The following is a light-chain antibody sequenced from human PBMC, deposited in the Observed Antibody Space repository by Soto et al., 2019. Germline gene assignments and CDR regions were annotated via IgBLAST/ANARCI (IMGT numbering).Light chain of an antibody. V-gene: IGKV1-5*03. CDR1: QSISSW. Sequence: DIQMTQSPSTLSASVGDRVTITCRASQSISSWLAWYQQKPGKAPKLLIYKASNLESGVPSRFSGSGSGTEFTLTISSLQPDDFATYSCQQHSTYPWTFGQGTQVEIK. CDR3: QQHSTYPWT. J-gene: IGKJ1*01. CDR2: KAS.